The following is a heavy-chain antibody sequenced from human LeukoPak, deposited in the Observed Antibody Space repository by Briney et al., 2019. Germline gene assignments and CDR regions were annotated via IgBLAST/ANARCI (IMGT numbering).Heavy chain of an antibody. CDR2: INPNSGDT. V-gene: IGHV1-2*02. J-gene: IGHJ3*01. CDR3: ASDVLEPARYDAFDV. CDR1: GYSFTVYY. D-gene: IGHD2-2*01. Sequence: ASVKVSFKASGYSFTVYYIHWVRQAPGQGLECMGWINPNSGDTYSTQKFQGRVTMTRDTSITTAYMELSGLTSDDTAMYYCASDVLEPARYDAFDVWGQGTMVIVSS.